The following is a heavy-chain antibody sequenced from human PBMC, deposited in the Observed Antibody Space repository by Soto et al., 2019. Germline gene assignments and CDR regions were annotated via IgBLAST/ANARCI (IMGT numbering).Heavy chain of an antibody. CDR1: GFTFSSYS. CDR3: ARSAFTDQYYYGSGSYLSDAFDF. D-gene: IGHD3-10*01. J-gene: IGHJ3*01. V-gene: IGHV3-21*01. Sequence: GGSLRLSCAASGFTFSSYSMNWVRQAPGKGLEWVSSISSSSSYIYYADSVKGRFTISRDNAKNSLYLQMNSLRAEDTAVYYCARSAFTDQYYYGSGSYLSDAFDFWGQGTMVTVSS. CDR2: ISSSSSYI.